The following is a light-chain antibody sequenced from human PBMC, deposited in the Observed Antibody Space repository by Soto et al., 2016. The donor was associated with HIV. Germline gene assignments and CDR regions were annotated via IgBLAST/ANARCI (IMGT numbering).Light chain of an antibody. Sequence: SYELTQPPSVSVAPGETARITCGGNNIGTKSVHWYQQKPGQAPVLVVYDDSARPSEIPERFSGSNSGNTATLTISRVEAGDEADYYCQVWDSSSDHRVFGGGTKLTVL. V-gene: IGLV3-21*02. CDR3: QVWDSSSDHRV. CDR1: NIGTKS. CDR2: DDS. J-gene: IGLJ3*02.